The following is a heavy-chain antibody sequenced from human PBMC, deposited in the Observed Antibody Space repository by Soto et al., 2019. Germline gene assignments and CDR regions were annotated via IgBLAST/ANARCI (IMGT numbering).Heavy chain of an antibody. CDR1: GFTFSSYA. J-gene: IGHJ5*02. Sequence: LRLSCAASGFTFSSYAMSWVRQAPGKGLEWVSAISGSGGSTYYADSVKGRFTISRDNSKNTLYLQMNSLRAEDTAVYYCAKRAYDFWSGYGPWFDPWGQGTLVTVSS. CDR2: ISGSGGST. V-gene: IGHV3-23*01. D-gene: IGHD3-3*01. CDR3: AKRAYDFWSGYGPWFDP.